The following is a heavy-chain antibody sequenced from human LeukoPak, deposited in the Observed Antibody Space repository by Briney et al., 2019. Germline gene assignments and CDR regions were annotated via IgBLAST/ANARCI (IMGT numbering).Heavy chain of an antibody. J-gene: IGHJ3*02. Sequence: GKSLRLSCAGSGFTFDDYAMHWVRQAPGKGLEWVSGISWNSGNIGYADSVKGRFIVSRDNAKNSLYLQMNSLRAEDTAVYYCARDSYDILTGYSGDAFDIWGQGTMVTVSS. CDR1: GFTFDDYA. CDR2: ISWNSGNI. CDR3: ARDSYDILTGYSGDAFDI. D-gene: IGHD3-9*01. V-gene: IGHV3-9*01.